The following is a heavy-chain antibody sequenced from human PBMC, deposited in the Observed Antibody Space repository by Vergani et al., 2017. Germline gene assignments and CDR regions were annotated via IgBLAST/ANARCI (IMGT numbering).Heavy chain of an antibody. Sequence: EVELVQSGPEMRKPGESLKISCKGSGYSFTSYWIGWVRQMPGKGLEWMGIIYPGDSDTRYSPSFQGQVTISADKSISTAYLQWSSLKASDTAMYYCAGLMRYYYDSSAIPTGGWFDPWGQGTLVTVSS. CDR1: GYSFTSYW. V-gene: IGHV5-51*01. CDR3: AGLMRYYYDSSAIPTGGWFDP. CDR2: IYPGDSDT. J-gene: IGHJ5*02. D-gene: IGHD3-22*01.